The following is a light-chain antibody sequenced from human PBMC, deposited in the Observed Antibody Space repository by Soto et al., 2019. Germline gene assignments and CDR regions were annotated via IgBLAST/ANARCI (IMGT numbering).Light chain of an antibody. CDR3: QQYAGPPTT. CDR1: EPVSTSF. CDR2: GAS. V-gene: IGKV3-20*01. Sequence: IVLTQSPGTLSLSPGERATLSCRASEPVSTSFLAWYQQKRGQPPRLLIYGASTRATGVPDRFSGSGSGTDFTLIISRLEPEDFAVYFCQQYAGPPTTFGQGTRLEIK. J-gene: IGKJ5*01.